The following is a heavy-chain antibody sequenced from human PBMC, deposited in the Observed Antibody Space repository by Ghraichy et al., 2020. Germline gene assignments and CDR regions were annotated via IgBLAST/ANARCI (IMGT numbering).Heavy chain of an antibody. D-gene: IGHD5-12*01. CDR3: ARTREWLRPLWFDP. CDR1: GFTFSSYA. J-gene: IGHJ5*02. Sequence: GGSLRLSCTASGFTFSSYAMHWVRQAPGKGLEWVAVISYDGSNKYYADSVKGRFTISRDNSKNTLYLQMNSLRAEDTAVYYCARTREWLRPLWFDPWGQGTLVTVSS. CDR2: ISYDGSNK. V-gene: IGHV3-30*04.